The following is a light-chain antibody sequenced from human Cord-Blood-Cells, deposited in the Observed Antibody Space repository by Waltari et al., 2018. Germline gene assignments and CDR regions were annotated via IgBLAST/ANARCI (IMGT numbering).Light chain of an antibody. Sequence: DIQMTQSPSSLSASVGDRVTITCRASQSISSYLNWYQQKPGKAPKLLIYAASSLQSGVPSRFSCSGSGTDFTLTISSLQPEDFATYYCQQSYSTPRTFGQVTKVEIK. V-gene: IGKV1-39*01. CDR2: AAS. CDR3: QQSYSTPRT. CDR1: QSISSY. J-gene: IGKJ1*01.